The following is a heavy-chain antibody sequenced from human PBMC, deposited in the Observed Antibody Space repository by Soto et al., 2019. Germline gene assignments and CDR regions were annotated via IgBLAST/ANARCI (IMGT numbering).Heavy chain of an antibody. D-gene: IGHD2-8*01. CDR2: IISIFGTT. CDR3: ATPLAYAMRGWDGLDV. V-gene: IGHV1-69*01. J-gene: IGHJ6*02. Sequence: QVQLVQSGAEVKKPGSSVKVSCKASGVTFSSYVIGWVRQAPGQGLEWMGGIISIFGTTHYAQRFQGRVTITADESPSTAYMELSSLRSEDTAVYYCATPLAYAMRGWDGLDVWGQGTTVTVSS. CDR1: GVTFSSYV.